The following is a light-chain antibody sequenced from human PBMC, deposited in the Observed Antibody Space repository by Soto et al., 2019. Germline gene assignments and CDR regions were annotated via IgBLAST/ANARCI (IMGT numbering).Light chain of an antibody. CDR2: AAS. CDR3: LQDYDYPWT. V-gene: IGKV1-6*01. Sequence: AIQVTQSPSSLSASVGDRVTITCRASQGIRNDLGWYQQKPGKAPKLLIYAASSLQSGVPPRFSGSGSGTDFTLTISSLQPEDFATYYCLQDYDYPWTFGQGTKVEIK. CDR1: QGIRND. J-gene: IGKJ1*01.